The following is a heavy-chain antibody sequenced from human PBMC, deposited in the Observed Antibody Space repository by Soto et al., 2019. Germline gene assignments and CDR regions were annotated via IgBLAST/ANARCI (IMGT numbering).Heavy chain of an antibody. CDR2: INADNGNT. V-gene: IGHV1-3*01. CDR3: ARDWGNYYYGMDV. CDR1: GYTFTSYA. J-gene: IGHJ6*02. D-gene: IGHD7-27*01. Sequence: QVQLVQSGAEVKKPGASVKVSCKASGYTFTSYAIHCVRQAPGQRLEWMGWINADNGNTKYSQKFQGRVTITRDTSASTAHMEVSSLRSEDTAVYYCARDWGNYYYGMDVWGQGTTVTVSS.